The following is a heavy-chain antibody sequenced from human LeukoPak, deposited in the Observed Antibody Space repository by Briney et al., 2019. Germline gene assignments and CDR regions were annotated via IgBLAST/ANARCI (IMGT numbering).Heavy chain of an antibody. Sequence: SETLSLTCTVSGGSISSYDCNWLRQPPGQGLEWVGYINYSGSTNYNPSLKSRVTISLATTNNQFSLKLTSATTAVTAVYHCATAIAVANDAFDIWGQGTMVTVSS. CDR2: INYSGST. D-gene: IGHD6-19*01. J-gene: IGHJ3*02. CDR1: GGSISSYD. V-gene: IGHV4-59*01. CDR3: ATAIAVANDAFDI.